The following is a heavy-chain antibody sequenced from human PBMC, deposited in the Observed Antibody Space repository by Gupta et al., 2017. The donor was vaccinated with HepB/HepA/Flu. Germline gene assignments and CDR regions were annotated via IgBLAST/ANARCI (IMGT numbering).Heavy chain of an antibody. CDR2: IYFTGRT. Sequence: QVQLLESGPGLVKPSETLSLTCTVSGGSFSYYYWTWIRQPPGKGLECIGYIYFTGRTNYNPSLKSRVSISVDTSKTQFSLDLNSVTAANTAVYYCARVPGVRAAGSFFGYYYMDVWGKGTTVTVPS. CDR1: GGSFSYYY. V-gene: IGHV4-59*01. D-gene: IGHD3-3*01. CDR3: ARVPGVRAAGSFFGYYYMDV. J-gene: IGHJ6*03.